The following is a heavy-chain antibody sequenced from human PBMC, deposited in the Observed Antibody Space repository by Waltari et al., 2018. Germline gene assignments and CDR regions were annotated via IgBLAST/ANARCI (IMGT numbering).Heavy chain of an antibody. CDR3: ARRSPGGYFDY. Sequence: QVQLQESGPGLVKPSETLSLTCTVSGGSISSYYWSWIRQPPGKGLEWIGYIYYSGSTNYTPSLKSRVTISVDTSKNQFSLKLSSVTAADTAVYYCARRSPGGYFDYWGQGTLVTVSS. J-gene: IGHJ4*02. V-gene: IGHV4-59*08. D-gene: IGHD3-16*01. CDR1: GGSISSYY. CDR2: IYYSGST.